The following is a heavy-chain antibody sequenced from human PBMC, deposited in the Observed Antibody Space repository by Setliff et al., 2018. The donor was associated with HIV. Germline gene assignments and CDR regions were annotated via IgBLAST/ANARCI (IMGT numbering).Heavy chain of an antibody. Sequence: SATLSLTCSVSGGSLSSGGYSWSWIRQPPGKGLEWIGYIYHSGSTYYNPSLKSRVTTSIDRSKNQFSLKLSSVTAADTAVYYCARSTYYYGSGKGSGWFDPWGQGTLVTVSS. CDR1: GGSLSSGGYS. V-gene: IGHV4-30-2*01. CDR3: ARSTYYYGSGKGSGWFDP. CDR2: IYHSGST. J-gene: IGHJ5*02. D-gene: IGHD3-10*01.